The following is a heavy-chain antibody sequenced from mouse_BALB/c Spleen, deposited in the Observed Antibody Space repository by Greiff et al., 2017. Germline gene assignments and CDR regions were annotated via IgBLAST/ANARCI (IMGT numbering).Heavy chain of an antibody. J-gene: IGHJ4*01. Sequence: QVHVKQSGAELVMPGASVKMSCKASGYTFTDYWMHWVKQRPGQGLEWIGAIDTSDSYTSYNQKFKGKATLTVDESSSTAYMQLSSLTSEDSAVYYCARRGNAAMDYWGQGTSVTVSS. CDR3: ARRGNAAMDY. CDR1: GYTFTDYW. V-gene: IGHV1-69*01. D-gene: IGHD2-1*01. CDR2: IDTSDSYT.